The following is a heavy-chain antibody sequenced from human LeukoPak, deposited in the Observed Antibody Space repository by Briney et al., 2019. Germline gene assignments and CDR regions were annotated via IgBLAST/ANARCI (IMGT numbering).Heavy chain of an antibody. J-gene: IGHJ3*02. CDR2: ISSSSSTI. CDR1: GFTFSSSN. D-gene: IGHD5-18*01. CDR3: AREYRRGIMDAFDI. V-gene: IGHV3-48*04. Sequence: GGSLRLSCAASGFTFSSSNMNWVRQAPGKGLEWVSYISSSSSTIYYADPVKGRFTISRDNAKNSLYLQMNSLRAEDTAVYYCAREYRRGIMDAFDIWGQGTMVTVSS.